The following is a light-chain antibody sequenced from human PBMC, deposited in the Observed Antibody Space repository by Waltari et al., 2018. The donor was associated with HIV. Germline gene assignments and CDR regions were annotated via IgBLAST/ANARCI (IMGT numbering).Light chain of an antibody. V-gene: IGLV1-47*01. CDR2: RNN. J-gene: IGLJ2*01. CDR3: ATWDDSLRGVV. Sequence: QSVLTQPPSPSATPGQRISIHCFGRTRNTDRNYGYSYQQLPGTAPNLLIYRNNQRPSGVPDRFSGSKSGTSASLAISGLRSEDEADYYCATWDDSLRGVVFGGGAKLTVL. CDR1: TRNTDRNY.